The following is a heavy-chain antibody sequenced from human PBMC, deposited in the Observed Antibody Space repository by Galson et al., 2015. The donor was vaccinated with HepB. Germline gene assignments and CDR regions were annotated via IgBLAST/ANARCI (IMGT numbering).Heavy chain of an antibody. CDR1: GFTFCTSW. Sequence: LRLSCAASGFTFCTSWMSWVRQAPGKGLEWVANIKQDGSEKYYVDSVKGQFTISKDNAKNSLYLQMNSLRAEDTAVYYCTRWRLGAYHFDYWGQGTLVTVSS. CDR2: IKQDGSEK. D-gene: IGHD3-16*01. J-gene: IGHJ4*02. CDR3: TRWRLGAYHFDY. V-gene: IGHV3-7*03.